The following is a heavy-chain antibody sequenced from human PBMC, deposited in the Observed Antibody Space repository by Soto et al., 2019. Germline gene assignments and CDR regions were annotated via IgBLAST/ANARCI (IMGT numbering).Heavy chain of an antibody. J-gene: IGHJ5*02. V-gene: IGHV4-39*01. CDR3: ARSIAVAPHLSWFDP. CDR1: GGSISDLGCC. Sequence: SEPLSLTWTVSGGSISDLGCCWIWIRQPPGKGLEWIGSIYYSGSTYYNPSLKSRVTISVDTSKNQFSLKLSSVTAADTAVYYCARSIAVAPHLSWFDPWGKGTLVTVSS. CDR2: IYYSGST. D-gene: IGHD6-19*01.